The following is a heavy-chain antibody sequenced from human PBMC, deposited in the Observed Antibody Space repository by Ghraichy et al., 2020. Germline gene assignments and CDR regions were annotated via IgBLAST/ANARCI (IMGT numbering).Heavy chain of an antibody. Sequence: ETLSLTCAASGLTVTNNYMGWVRQAPGKGLEWVSDIYSGGNTFYVDSVKGRFTISRDRFKNTLYLQMDSLRVEDTAVYYCASEWGRTRLLNWGEGTLVTFSS. CDR1: GLTVTNNY. D-gene: IGHD2-15*01. CDR2: IYSGGNT. CDR3: ASEWGRTRLLN. V-gene: IGHV3-53*01. J-gene: IGHJ4*02.